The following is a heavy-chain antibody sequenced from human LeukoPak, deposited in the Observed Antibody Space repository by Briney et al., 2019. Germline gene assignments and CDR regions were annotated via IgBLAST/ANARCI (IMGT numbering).Heavy chain of an antibody. Sequence: SETLSLTCAVYGGSFSGYYWSWIRQPPGKGLEWIGETNHSGSTNYNPSLKSRVTISVDTSKNQFSLKLSSVTAADTAVYYCARGQPATKGRIYYGSGSYRYYFDYWGQGTLVTVSS. CDR1: GGSFSGYY. V-gene: IGHV4-34*01. D-gene: IGHD3-10*01. J-gene: IGHJ4*02. CDR2: TNHSGST. CDR3: ARGQPATKGRIYYGSGSYRYYFDY.